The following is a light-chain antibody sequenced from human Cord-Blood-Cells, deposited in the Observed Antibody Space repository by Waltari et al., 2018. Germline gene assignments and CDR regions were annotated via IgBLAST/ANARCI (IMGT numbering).Light chain of an antibody. Sequence: EIVMTQSPATLSVSPGERATLSCRASQSVSSNLAWYQQKPGQAPRLLIYGASTRATGIPTSFSGSGSGTEFTLTISSLQSEDFAVYYCQQYNNWPPYTFGQGTKLEMK. CDR2: GAS. CDR3: QQYNNWPPYT. V-gene: IGKV3-15*01. J-gene: IGKJ2*01. CDR1: QSVSSN.